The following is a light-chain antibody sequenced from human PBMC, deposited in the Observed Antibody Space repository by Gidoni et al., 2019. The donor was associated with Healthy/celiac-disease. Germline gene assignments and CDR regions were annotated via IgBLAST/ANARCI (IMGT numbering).Light chain of an antibody. V-gene: IGKV4-1*01. CDR3: QQYYSTPPA. CDR1: QSVLYSSNNKNY. J-gene: IGKJ1*01. Sequence: DIVMTQSPDSLAVSLGERATINCKSSQSVLYSSNNKNYLAWYQQKPGQPPKLLISWASTRESGVPDRFSGSGSGTDFTPTISSLQAEDVAVYYCQQYYSTPPAFGQGTKVEIK. CDR2: WAS.